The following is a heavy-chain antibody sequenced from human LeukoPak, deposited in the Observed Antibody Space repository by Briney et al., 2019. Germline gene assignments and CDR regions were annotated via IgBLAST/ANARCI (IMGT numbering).Heavy chain of an antibody. D-gene: IGHD2-8*01. V-gene: IGHV1-24*01. CDR2: FDPEDGET. Sequence: ASVKVSCKVSGYTLTELSMHWVRQAPGKGLEWMGGFDPEDGETIYAQKFQGRVTMTEDTSTDTAYMELSSLRSEDTAVYYCARNGVSVAGSNNWFDPWGQGTLVTVSS. J-gene: IGHJ5*02. CDR1: GYTLTELS. CDR3: ARNGVSVAGSNNWFDP.